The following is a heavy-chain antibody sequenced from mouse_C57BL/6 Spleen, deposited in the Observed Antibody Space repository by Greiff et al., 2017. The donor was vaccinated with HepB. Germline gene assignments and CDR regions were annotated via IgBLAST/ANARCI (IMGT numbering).Heavy chain of an antibody. CDR3: ARCCDYGSWFAY. D-gene: IGHD2-4*01. Sequence: EVQLVESGGGLVQPGGSLSLSCAASGFTFTDYYMSWVRQPPGKALEWLGFIRNKANGYTTEYSASVKGRFTISRDNSQSILYLQMNALRAEDSATYYWARCCDYGSWFAYWGQGTLVTVSA. CDR1: GFTFTDYY. CDR2: IRNKANGYTT. V-gene: IGHV7-3*01. J-gene: IGHJ3*01.